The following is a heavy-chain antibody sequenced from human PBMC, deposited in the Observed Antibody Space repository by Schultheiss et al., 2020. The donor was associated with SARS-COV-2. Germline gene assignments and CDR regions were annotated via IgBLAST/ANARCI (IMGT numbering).Heavy chain of an antibody. CDR3: ARRKGDRVAYYYYGMDV. CDR1: GFTFSSYA. V-gene: IGHV3-23*01. CDR2: ISGSGGST. Sequence: GGSLRLSCAASGFTFSSYAMSWVRQAPGKGLEWVSAISGSGGSTYYADSVKGRFTISRDNAKNSLYLQMNSLRAEDTAVYYCARRKGDRVAYYYYGMDVWGQGTTVTVSS. J-gene: IGHJ6*02. D-gene: IGHD3-16*01.